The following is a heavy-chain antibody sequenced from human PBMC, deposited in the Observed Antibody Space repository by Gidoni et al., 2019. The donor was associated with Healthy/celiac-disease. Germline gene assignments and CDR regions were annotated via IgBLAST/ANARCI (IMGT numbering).Heavy chain of an antibody. CDR2: ISYDGSNK. CDR1: GFTFSSYR. CDR3: AKDSDSIFYCSGSYYYYYGMDV. Sequence: QVQLVESGGGVVQPGRSLRLSYAASGFTFSSYRQHGVSQAPGKGLEWVVVISYDGSNKYYADSVKVRFTISRDNSKNTLYLQMNSLRAEDTAVYYCAKDSDSIFYCSGSYYYYYGMDVWGQGTTVTVSS. V-gene: IGHV3-30*18. J-gene: IGHJ6*02. D-gene: IGHD3-10*01.